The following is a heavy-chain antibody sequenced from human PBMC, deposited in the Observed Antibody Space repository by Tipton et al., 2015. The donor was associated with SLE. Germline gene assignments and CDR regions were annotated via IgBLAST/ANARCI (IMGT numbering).Heavy chain of an antibody. CDR3: AKDRSYYDTLTGLGY. CDR2: IRYDGTNK. Sequence: SLRLSCAASGFTFSSYGMHWVRQAPGKGLEWVAFIRYDGTNKYYADSVKGRFTISRDNSKNTLYLQMNSLRADDTAVYYCAKDRSYYDTLTGLGYWGQGTLVTVSS. CDR1: GFTFSSYG. D-gene: IGHD3-9*01. J-gene: IGHJ4*02. V-gene: IGHV3-30*02.